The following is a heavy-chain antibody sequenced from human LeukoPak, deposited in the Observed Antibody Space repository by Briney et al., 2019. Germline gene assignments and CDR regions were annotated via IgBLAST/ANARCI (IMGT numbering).Heavy chain of an antibody. CDR3: ATGWSGYYWTT. D-gene: IGHD3-3*01. CDR1: GGSFSGYY. V-gene: IGHV4-34*01. J-gene: IGHJ5*02. CDR2: INHSGST. Sequence: SETLSLTCAVYGGSFSGYYWSWIRQPPGKGLEWIGEINHSGSTNYNPSLKSRVTISVDTSKNQFSLKLNSVTAADTAVYYCATGWSGYYWTTWGQGTLVAVSS.